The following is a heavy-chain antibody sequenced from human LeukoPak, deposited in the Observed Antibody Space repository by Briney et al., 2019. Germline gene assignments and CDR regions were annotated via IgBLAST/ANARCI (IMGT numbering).Heavy chain of an antibody. V-gene: IGHV3-74*01. Sequence: GGSLRLSCAASGFTFSNYWIHWVRQAPGKGLVWVSRINSDGSSTSYADSVKGRFTISRDNAKNTLYLQMNSLRAEDTAVYYCARDGYCSSTSCHYFDYWGQGTLVTVSS. CDR2: INSDGSST. CDR1: GFTFSNYW. J-gene: IGHJ4*02. D-gene: IGHD2-2*01. CDR3: ARDGYCSSTSCHYFDY.